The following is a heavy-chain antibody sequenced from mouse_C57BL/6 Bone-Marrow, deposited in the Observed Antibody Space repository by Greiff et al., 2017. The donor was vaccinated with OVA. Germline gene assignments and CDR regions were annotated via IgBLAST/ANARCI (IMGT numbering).Heavy chain of an antibody. Sequence: VHVKQSGPELVKPGASVKIPCKASGYTFTDYNMDWVKQSHGKSLEWIGDINPNNGGTIYNQKFKGKATLTVDKSSSTAYMELRSLTSEDTAVYYCARSYYGSSPFDYWGQGTTLTVSS. CDR2: INPNNGGT. CDR1: GYTFTDYN. J-gene: IGHJ2*01. V-gene: IGHV1-18*01. D-gene: IGHD1-1*01. CDR3: ARSYYGSSPFDY.